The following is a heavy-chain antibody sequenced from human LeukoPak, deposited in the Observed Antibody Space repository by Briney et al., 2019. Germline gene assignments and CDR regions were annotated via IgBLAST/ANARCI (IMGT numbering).Heavy chain of an antibody. V-gene: IGHV3-23*01. CDR3: AKPIMIVVEMGDY. CDR1: GFTLSSYA. CDR2: ISGSGGST. J-gene: IGHJ4*02. D-gene: IGHD3-22*01. Sequence: GGSPRLSCAASGFTLSSYAMSWVRQAPGKGLEWVSAISGSGGSTYYADSVKGRFTISRDNSKNTLYLQMNSLRAEDTAVYYCAKPIMIVVEMGDYWGQGTLVTVSS.